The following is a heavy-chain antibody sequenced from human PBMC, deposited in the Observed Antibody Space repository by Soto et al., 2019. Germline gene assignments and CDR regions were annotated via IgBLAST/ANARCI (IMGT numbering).Heavy chain of an antibody. J-gene: IGHJ4*02. CDR1: GFTFSTFA. D-gene: IGHD2-21*01. CDR2: ISGSGDGT. CDR3: AKDGAPYGSGGNCFFHFDL. Sequence: PGGSLRLSCAASGFTFSTFAMTWVRQAPGKGLQWVSGISGSGDGTYYADSVKGRFTISRDNSKNTLYLQMNSLRAEDTAIYYCAKDGAPYGSGGNCFFHFDLWGLGILVTVSS. V-gene: IGHV3-23*01.